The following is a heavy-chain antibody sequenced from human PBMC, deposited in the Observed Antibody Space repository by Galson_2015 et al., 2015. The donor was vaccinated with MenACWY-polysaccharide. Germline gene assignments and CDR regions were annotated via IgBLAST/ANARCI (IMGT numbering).Heavy chain of an antibody. D-gene: IGHD3-22*01. V-gene: IGHV1-69*13. CDR3: ATQHYYDSSGYNIPHAFHI. CDR2: IMPIFGTA. Sequence: SVKASCKAYGNTFGTYAIDWVRQAPGQGLAWMGGIMPIFGTANYAQKFQVRLTITADESTSTVYMELNSLRSEDTAVYYCATQHYYDSSGYNIPHAFHIWGQGTMVTVSA. J-gene: IGHJ3*02. CDR1: GNTFGTYA.